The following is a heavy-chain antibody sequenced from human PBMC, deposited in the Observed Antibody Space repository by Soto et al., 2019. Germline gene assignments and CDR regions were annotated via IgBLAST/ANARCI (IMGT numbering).Heavy chain of an antibody. D-gene: IGHD3-9*01. J-gene: IGHJ4*02. CDR3: TSPSINYDILTDYFKY. V-gene: IGHV3-73*02. Sequence: VQLVESGGGLVQPGGSLKLSCAASGFTFSGSAVHWVRQAPGKGLEWVGRIRGKANSDATVYDASVKGRFTISRDDSMNTAYLQMNSLKTEDTAVYYCTSPSINYDILTDYFKYWGQGSLVTVSS. CDR2: IRGKANSDAT. CDR1: GFTFSGSA.